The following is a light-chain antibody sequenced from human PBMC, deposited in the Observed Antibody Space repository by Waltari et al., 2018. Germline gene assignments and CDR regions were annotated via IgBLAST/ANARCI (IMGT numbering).Light chain of an antibody. CDR1: QSISSW. CDR3: QQYNSYSPWT. V-gene: IGKV1-5*03. J-gene: IGKJ1*01. Sequence: DIQMPNPPSPLSPSVGDSVTITCRASQSISSWLAWYQQKPGKAPKLLIYKASSLESGVPSRFSGSGSGTEFTLTISSLQPDDFATYYCQQYNSYSPWTFGQGTKVEIK. CDR2: KAS.